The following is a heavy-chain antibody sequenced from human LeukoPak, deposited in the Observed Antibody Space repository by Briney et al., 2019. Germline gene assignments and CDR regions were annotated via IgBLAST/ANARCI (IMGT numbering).Heavy chain of an antibody. J-gene: IGHJ4*02. Sequence: GGSLRLSCAASGFTFSSYGMHWVRQAPGKGLEWVAVISYDGSNKYYADSVKGRFTISRDNSKNTLYLQMNSLRAEDTAVYYCARGRVDRVVRGVIIHFDYWGQGTLVTVSS. CDR2: ISYDGSNK. CDR3: ARGRVDRVVRGVIIHFDY. CDR1: GFTFSSYG. V-gene: IGHV3-30*03. D-gene: IGHD3-10*01.